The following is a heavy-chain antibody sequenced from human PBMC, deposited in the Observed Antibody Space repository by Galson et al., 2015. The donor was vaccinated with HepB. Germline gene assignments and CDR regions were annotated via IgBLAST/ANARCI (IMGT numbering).Heavy chain of an antibody. V-gene: IGHV1-18*01. CDR3: ARWGPIEVTPIDP. J-gene: IGHJ5*02. D-gene: IGHD2-21*02. CDR1: GYTFTSYG. CDR2: ISAYNGIT. Sequence: SVKVSCKASGYTFTSYGIHWVRQAPGQGLEWMGWISAYNGITMYAENLQGRVTMTTDTSTNTAYMELTSLRSDDTAVYYCARWGPIEVTPIDPWGQGTLVTVSS.